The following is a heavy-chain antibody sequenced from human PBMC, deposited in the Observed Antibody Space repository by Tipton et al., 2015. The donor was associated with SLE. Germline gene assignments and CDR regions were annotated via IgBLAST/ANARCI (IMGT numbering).Heavy chain of an antibody. Sequence: TLSLTCTVSGGSISSSSYYWGWIRQPPGKGLEWIGSIYYSGSTYYNPSLKSRVTISVDTSKNQFSLKLSSVTAADTAVYYCARDLEGWYYYDSSGYGPAEYFQHWGQGTLVTVSS. CDR3: ARDLEGWYYYDSSGYGPAEYFQH. CDR2: IYYSGST. CDR1: GGSISSSSYY. V-gene: IGHV4-39*07. J-gene: IGHJ1*01. D-gene: IGHD3-22*01.